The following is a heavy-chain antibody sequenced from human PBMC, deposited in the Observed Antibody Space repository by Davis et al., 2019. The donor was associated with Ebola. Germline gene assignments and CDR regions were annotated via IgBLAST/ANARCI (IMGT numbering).Heavy chain of an antibody. D-gene: IGHD6-13*01. CDR3: ARDWAAGTNRYYYYGMDV. CDR1: AFTFSSYG. J-gene: IGHJ6*02. CDR2: IWYDGSNK. Sequence: PTCAASAFTFSSYGMHWVRQAPRKGLEWVAVIWYDGSNKYYADSVKGRFTISRDNSKNTLHLHMNSLRAEDTAVYYCARDWAAGTNRYYYYGMDVWGQGTTVTVSS. V-gene: IGHV3-33*01.